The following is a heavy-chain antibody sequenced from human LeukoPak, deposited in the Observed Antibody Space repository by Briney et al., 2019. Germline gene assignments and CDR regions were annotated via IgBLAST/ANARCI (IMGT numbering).Heavy chain of an antibody. CDR3: ARASGTSLQLT. CDR1: GFTFRKYW. J-gene: IGHJ5*02. CDR2: IKEDGSEK. D-gene: IGHD5-18*01. Sequence: GGSLRLSCAASGFTFRKYWLIWLRQAPGKGLEWLGNIKEDGSEKRYADSVRGRFTISRDNAQTSLYLQMNSLRAEDTAVYYCARASGTSLQLTWGQGTLVTVSS. V-gene: IGHV3-7*05.